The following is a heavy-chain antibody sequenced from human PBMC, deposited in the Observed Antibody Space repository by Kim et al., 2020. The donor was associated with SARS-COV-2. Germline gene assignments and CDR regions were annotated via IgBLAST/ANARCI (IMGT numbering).Heavy chain of an antibody. CDR2: INTNTGNP. CDR1: GYTFTSYA. D-gene: IGHD3-16*02. CDR3: ARDRYDYVWGSYRRSNYYFDY. V-gene: IGHV7-4-1*02. J-gene: IGHJ4*02. Sequence: ASVKVSCKASGYTFTSYAMNWVRQAPGQGLEWMGWINTNTGNPTYAQGFTGRFVFSLDTSVSTAYLQISSLKAEDTAVYYCARDRYDYVWGSYRRSNYYFDYWGQGTLVTVSS.